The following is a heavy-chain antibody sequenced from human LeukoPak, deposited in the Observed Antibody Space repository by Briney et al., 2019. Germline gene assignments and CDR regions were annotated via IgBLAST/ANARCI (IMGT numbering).Heavy chain of an antibody. CDR3: ARELTVTTDAFDI. CDR1: GYTFTGYY. D-gene: IGHD4-17*01. Sequence: ASVKVSCKASGYTFTGYYMHWVRQAPGQGLEWMGWINPNSGGTNYAQKFQGWVTMTRDTSISTAYMELSRLRSDDTAVYYCARELTVTTDAFDIWGQGTMVTVSS. CDR2: INPNSGGT. V-gene: IGHV1-2*04. J-gene: IGHJ3*02.